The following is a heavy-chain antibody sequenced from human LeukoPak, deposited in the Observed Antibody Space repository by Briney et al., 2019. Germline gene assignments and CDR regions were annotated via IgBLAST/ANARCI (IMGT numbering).Heavy chain of an antibody. D-gene: IGHD3-22*01. CDR3: ARDNTYYYDSSGYYTNWFDP. V-gene: IGHV4-59*01. J-gene: IGHJ5*02. Sequence: SETLSLTCTVSGGSISSYYWSWIRQPPGKGLEWIGYIYYSGSTNYNPSLKRRVTISVDTSKNQFSLKLSSVTAADTAVYYCARDNTYYYDSSGYYTNWFDPWGQGTLVTVSS. CDR2: IYYSGST. CDR1: GGSISSYY.